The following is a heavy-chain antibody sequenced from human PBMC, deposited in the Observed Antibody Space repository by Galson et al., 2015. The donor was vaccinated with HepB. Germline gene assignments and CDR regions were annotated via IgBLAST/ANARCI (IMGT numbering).Heavy chain of an antibody. CDR3: ARDRRSSSRYNAFAI. J-gene: IGHJ3*02. D-gene: IGHD6-13*01. CDR2: TWYDGMNK. Sequence: SLRLSCAASGFSFSSYGMHWVRQAPGKGLEWVAVTWYDGMNKYYADSVKGRFTISRDNFKSTLYLQMNSLRAEDTAVYYCARDRRSSSRYNAFAIWGQGTMVTVSS. V-gene: IGHV3-33*01. CDR1: GFSFSSYG.